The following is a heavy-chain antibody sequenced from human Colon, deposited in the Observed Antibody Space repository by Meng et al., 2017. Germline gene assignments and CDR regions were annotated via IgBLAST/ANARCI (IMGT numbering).Heavy chain of an antibody. Sequence: GHGLVKPSGTLPPPCTFPGGSISSNNWWSWVRQSPGRGLEWIGEIYQSGSTNYSPSLKSRVTISLDKSKNQFSLKVSYMTAADTAVYFCARVPTTVDPFESWGQGTLVTVSS. J-gene: IGHJ4*02. CDR2: IYQSGST. D-gene: IGHD4-23*01. V-gene: IGHV4-4*02. CDR1: GGSISSNNW. CDR3: ARVPTTVDPFES.